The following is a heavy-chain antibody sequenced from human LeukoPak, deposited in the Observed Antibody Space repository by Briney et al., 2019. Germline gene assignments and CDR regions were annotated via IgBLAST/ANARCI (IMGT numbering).Heavy chain of an antibody. CDR2: IYYSGST. Sequence: SETLSLTCTVSGGSISSHYWSWIRQPPGKGLEWIGYIYYSGSTNYNPSLKSRVTISVDTSKNQFSLKLSSVTAADTAVYYCARESSSTRALDYCGQGTLVTVSS. D-gene: IGHD6-6*01. CDR1: GGSISSHY. J-gene: IGHJ4*02. CDR3: ARESSSTRALDY. V-gene: IGHV4-59*11.